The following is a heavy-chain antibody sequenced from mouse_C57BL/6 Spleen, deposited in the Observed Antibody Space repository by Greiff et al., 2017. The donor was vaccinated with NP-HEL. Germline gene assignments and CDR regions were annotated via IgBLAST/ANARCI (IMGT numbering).Heavy chain of an antibody. Sequence: VQLQQSGPELVKPGASVKISCKASGYTFTDYYMNWVKQSHGKSLEWIGDINPNNGGTSYNQKFKGKATLTVDKSSSTAYMELRSRTSEDSAVYYCASAYYSNQYYFDYWGQGTTLTVSS. CDR3: ASAYYSNQYYFDY. V-gene: IGHV1-26*01. D-gene: IGHD2-5*01. J-gene: IGHJ2*01. CDR2: INPNNGGT. CDR1: GYTFTDYY.